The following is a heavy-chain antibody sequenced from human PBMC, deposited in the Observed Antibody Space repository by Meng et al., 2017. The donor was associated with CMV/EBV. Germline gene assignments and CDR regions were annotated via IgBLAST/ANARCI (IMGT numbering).Heavy chain of an antibody. D-gene: IGHD6-13*01. CDR1: GFTFSSYA. CDR3: ARVAAAVKYYFDY. J-gene: IGHJ4*02. V-gene: IGHV3-30-3*01. Sequence: GESLKISCAASGFTFSSYAMHWVRQAPGKGLEWVAVISYDGSNKYYADSVKGRFTISRDNSKNTLYLQMNSLRAEDTAVCYCARVAAAVKYYFDYWGQGTLVTVSS. CDR2: ISYDGSNK.